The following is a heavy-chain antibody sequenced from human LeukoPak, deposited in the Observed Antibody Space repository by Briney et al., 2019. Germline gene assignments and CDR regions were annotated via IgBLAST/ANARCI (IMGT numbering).Heavy chain of an antibody. CDR1: GXRFSDYG. Sequence: PGRSLRLSCAASGXRFSDYGMHWVRQAPGRGLESVGVISSDGTKKAYAVSVKGRFTISRDNSENTLYLQMSSLRAEDTAVYYCPKRRDYCSGGSCYSLDYWGQGTLVTVSS. J-gene: IGHJ4*02. D-gene: IGHD2-15*01. CDR3: PKRRDYCSGGSCYSLDY. V-gene: IGHV3-30*18. CDR2: ISSDGTKK.